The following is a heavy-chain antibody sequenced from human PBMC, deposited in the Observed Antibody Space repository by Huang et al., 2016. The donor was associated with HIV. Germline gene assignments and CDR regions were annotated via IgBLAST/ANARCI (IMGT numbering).Heavy chain of an antibody. J-gene: IGHJ4*02. Sequence: QVQLVQSGAEVKKPGASVKVSCKASGYTFSNYDINWVRQAPGQGLEWMGCMNPNRGNTGYARKFQGRVTMTKSTSISTAYMELSRLRFEDTAVYYCATLPPVNYGRSGGRVRDYWGQGSLVTVSS. V-gene: IGHV1-8*01. CDR2: MNPNRGNT. D-gene: IGHD2-15*01. CDR3: ATLPPVNYGRSGGRVRDY. CDR1: GYTFSNYD.